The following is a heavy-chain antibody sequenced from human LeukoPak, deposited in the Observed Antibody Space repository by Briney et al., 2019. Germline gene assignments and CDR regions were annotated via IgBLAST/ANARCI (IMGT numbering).Heavy chain of an antibody. CDR3: ARASLEVVDTAMVQLDY. V-gene: IGHV1-46*01. CDR1: GYTFTSYY. Sequence: GASVKVSCKASGYTFTSYYMHWVRQAPGQGLEWMGIINPSGGSTSYAQKFQGRVTMTRDTSTSTVYMELSSLRSEDTAVYYCARASLEVVDTAMVQLDYWGQGTLVTVSS. D-gene: IGHD5-18*01. CDR2: INPSGGST. J-gene: IGHJ4*02.